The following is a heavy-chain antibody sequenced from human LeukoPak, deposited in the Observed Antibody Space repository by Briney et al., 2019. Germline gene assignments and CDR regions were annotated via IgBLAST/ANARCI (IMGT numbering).Heavy chain of an antibody. V-gene: IGHV1-18*01. Sequence: ASVKVSCKASGYTFTSYGISWVRQAPGQGLAWMGWISAYNGNTNYAQKLQGRVTMTTDTSTSTAYMELRSLRSDDTAVYYCARCESDYYGSGSYYNCLDYWGQGTLVTVSS. J-gene: IGHJ4*02. CDR2: ISAYNGNT. CDR1: GYTFTSYG. D-gene: IGHD3-10*01. CDR3: ARCESDYYGSGSYYNCLDY.